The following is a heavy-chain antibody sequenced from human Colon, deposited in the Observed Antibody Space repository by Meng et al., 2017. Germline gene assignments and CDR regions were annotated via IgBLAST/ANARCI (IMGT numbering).Heavy chain of an antibody. V-gene: IGHV6-1*01. J-gene: IGHJ4*02. CDR3: ASTENHF. Sequence: HVQLQQSGPGLVKPSQTLPPTFAISGDSVSSKSAAWSWIRQSPSRGLEWLGRTNYRSKWYNDYAVSVKSRISINPDTSKNQFSLRLNSVTPDDTAVYYCASTENHFWGQGTLVTVSS. CDR1: GDSVSSKSAA. D-gene: IGHD1-26*01. CDR2: TNYRSKWYN.